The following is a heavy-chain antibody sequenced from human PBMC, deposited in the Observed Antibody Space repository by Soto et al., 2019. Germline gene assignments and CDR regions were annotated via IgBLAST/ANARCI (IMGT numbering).Heavy chain of an antibody. CDR3: AKNSSWFNT. J-gene: IGHJ5*02. CDR1: GFPFSSTD. Sequence: GSLRLSCAATGFPFSSTDMTWFRQAPGKGLEWVSTIDGSGGTTYYAESVKGRLTISRVNSINTVFLQMNSLRADDKTLSFCAKNSSWFNTWGQGALVTVSS. CDR2: IDGSGGTT. V-gene: IGHV3-23*01.